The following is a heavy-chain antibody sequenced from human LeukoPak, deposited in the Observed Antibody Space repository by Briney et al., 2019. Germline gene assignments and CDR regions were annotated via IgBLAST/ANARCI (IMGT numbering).Heavy chain of an antibody. CDR1: GGSFSSYY. Sequence: SETLSLTCAVYGGSFSSYYWSWIRQPAGKGLEWIGRIYTSGSTNYNPSLKSRVTMSVDTSKNQFSLKLSSVTAADTAVYYCAKDGSRGRVLGITDYWGQGTLVTVSS. J-gene: IGHJ4*02. V-gene: IGHV4-4*07. CDR3: AKDGSRGRVLGITDY. D-gene: IGHD3-16*01. CDR2: IYTSGST.